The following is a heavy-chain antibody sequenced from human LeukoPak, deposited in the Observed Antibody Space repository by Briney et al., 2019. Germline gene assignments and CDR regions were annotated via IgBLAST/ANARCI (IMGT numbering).Heavy chain of an antibody. CDR1: GGSFSNYY. D-gene: IGHD1-7*01. CDR2: INDNGRI. J-gene: IGHJ6*03. Sequence: SETLSLTCAVYGGSFSNYYWSWIRQTPGKGVEWVGEINDNGRINYNPSLLSRVTVSVDTSKNQFSLRLTSVTATDTAIYYCARRWNYGRNYYIDVWGKGATVSVSS. V-gene: IGHV4-34*01. CDR3: ARRWNYGRNYYIDV.